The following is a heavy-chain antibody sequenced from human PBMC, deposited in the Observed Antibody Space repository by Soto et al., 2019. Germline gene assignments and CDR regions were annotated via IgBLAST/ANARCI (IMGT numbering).Heavy chain of an antibody. CDR3: ASPDYGGNFGY. J-gene: IGHJ4*02. Sequence: QVQLVESGGGVVQPGRSLRLSCAASGFTFSSYGMHWVRQAPGKGLEWVAVISYDGSNKYYADSVKGRFTISRENSKNTLYLQMNSLRAEDTAVYYCASPDYGGNFGYWGQGTLVTVSS. V-gene: IGHV3-30*03. D-gene: IGHD4-17*01. CDR1: GFTFSSYG. CDR2: ISYDGSNK.